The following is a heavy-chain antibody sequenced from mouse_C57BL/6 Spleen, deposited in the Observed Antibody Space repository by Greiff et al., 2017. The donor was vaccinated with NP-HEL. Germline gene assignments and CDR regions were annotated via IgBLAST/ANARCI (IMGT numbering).Heavy chain of an antibody. J-gene: IGHJ2*01. CDR2: IYPRSGNT. D-gene: IGHD3-2*02. V-gene: IGHV1-81*01. CDR3: ARWGAAQATDY. CDR1: GYTFTSYG. Sequence: VQLQQSGAELARPGASVKLSCKASGYTFTSYGISWVKQRTGQGLEWIGEIYPRSGNTYYNEKFKGKATLTADKSSSTAYMELRSLTSEDSAVYFCARWGAAQATDYWGQGTTLTVSS.